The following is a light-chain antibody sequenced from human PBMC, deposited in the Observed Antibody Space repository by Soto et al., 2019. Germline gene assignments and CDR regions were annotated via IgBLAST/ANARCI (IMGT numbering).Light chain of an antibody. CDR1: QSISSY. V-gene: IGKV3-11*01. Sequence: EIVLKQAPATLSLSPGERATLSFRASQSISSYLAWYPQKPAQAPRLLIYDASNRATGIPARFSGSGSGTDFTLTLSSLDPDDFATYYCQHYNRYSEAFGQGTKVELK. J-gene: IGKJ1*01. CDR2: DAS. CDR3: QHYNRYSEA.